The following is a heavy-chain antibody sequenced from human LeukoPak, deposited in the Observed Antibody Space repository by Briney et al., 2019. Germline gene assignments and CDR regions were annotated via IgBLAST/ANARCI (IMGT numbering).Heavy chain of an antibody. CDR3: AIDGSYYDFWSGQQTFDY. Sequence: ASVKVSCKASGYIFANYGIAWVRQAPGHGLEWMGWISVYNGNTHYAQKLQGRVTMTTDTSTSTAYMELRSLRSDDTAVYYCAIDGSYYDFWSGQQTFDYWGQGTLATVSS. CDR1: GYIFANYG. CDR2: ISVYNGNT. V-gene: IGHV1-18*01. J-gene: IGHJ4*02. D-gene: IGHD3-3*01.